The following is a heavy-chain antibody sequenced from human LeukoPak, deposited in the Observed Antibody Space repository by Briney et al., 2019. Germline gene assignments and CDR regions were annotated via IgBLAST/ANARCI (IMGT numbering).Heavy chain of an antibody. Sequence: ASVKVSCKASGYTFTGYYMHWVRQAPGQGLEWMGWINPNSGGTNYAQKFQGRVTMTRDTSISTAYMELSRLRSDDTAVYYCARDQKWELPQRLGSFDYWGQGTLVTVSS. J-gene: IGHJ4*02. CDR2: INPNSGGT. CDR1: GYTFTGYY. D-gene: IGHD1-26*01. V-gene: IGHV1-2*02. CDR3: ARDQKWELPQRLGSFDY.